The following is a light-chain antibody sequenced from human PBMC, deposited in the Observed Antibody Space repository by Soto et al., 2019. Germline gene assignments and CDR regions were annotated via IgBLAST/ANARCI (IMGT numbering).Light chain of an antibody. V-gene: IGLV2-14*03. Sequence: HSAVGPPASVCWSPGELITISCSGTSSDIGAYDLVSWYQQHPGRAPKLIIYEVSHRFSGLSYRFSGSKSGNTASLTISGLQAEEEGDYYCTSFAPGTIYAFGSGTKVTVL. CDR3: TSFAPGTIYA. CDR2: EVS. CDR1: SSDIGAYDL. J-gene: IGLJ1*01.